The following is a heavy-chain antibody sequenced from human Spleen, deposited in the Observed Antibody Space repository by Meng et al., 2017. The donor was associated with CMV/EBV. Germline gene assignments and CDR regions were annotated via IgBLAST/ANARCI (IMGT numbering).Heavy chain of an antibody. V-gene: IGHV3-66*02. CDR1: GFTVSSNY. CDR3: ARDADWKPVDY. D-gene: IGHD1-14*01. CDR2: IYSGGST. J-gene: IGHJ4*02. Sequence: GESLKISCAASGFTVSSNYMSWVRQAPGKGLEWVSVIYSGGSTYYADSVKGRFTISRDNSKNTLYLQSNSLRAEDTAVYYCARDADWKPVDYWGQGTLVTVSS.